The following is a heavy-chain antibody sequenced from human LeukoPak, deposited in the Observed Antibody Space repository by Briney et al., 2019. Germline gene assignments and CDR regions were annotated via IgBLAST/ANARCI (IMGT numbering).Heavy chain of an antibody. Sequence: GGSLRLSCAASGFNFSPFGMHWVRQPPGKGLEWVALISYDGSNKYVADSVKGRFTISRDNSENKLYLQMNSLRPEDTAVYYCANPSGTYGPGVFDIWGQGTMVTVSS. CDR1: GFNFSPFG. V-gene: IGHV3-30*18. CDR3: ANPSGTYGPGVFDI. D-gene: IGHD1-26*01. CDR2: ISYDGSNK. J-gene: IGHJ3*02.